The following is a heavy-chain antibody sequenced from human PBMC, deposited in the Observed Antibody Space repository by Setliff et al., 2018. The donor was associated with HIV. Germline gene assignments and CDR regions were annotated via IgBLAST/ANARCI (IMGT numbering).Heavy chain of an antibody. J-gene: IGHJ1*01. CDR2: ISSSGSTI. D-gene: IGHD6-13*01. CDR1: GFTFSSYE. CDR3: AREMAATAHPDDPYFQH. V-gene: IGHV3-48*03. Sequence: PGGSLRLSCAASGFTFSSYEMNWVRQAPGKGLEWASYISSSGSTIYYADSVKGRFTISRDNAKNSLYLQMNSLRAEDTAVYYCAREMAATAHPDDPYFQHWGQGTLVTVSS.